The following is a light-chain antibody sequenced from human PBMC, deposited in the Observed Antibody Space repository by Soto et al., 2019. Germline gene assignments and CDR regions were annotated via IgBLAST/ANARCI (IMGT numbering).Light chain of an antibody. CDR1: QGISSY. CDR2: AAS. J-gene: IGKJ4*01. CDR3: QQLNSYLPLT. V-gene: IGKV1-9*01. Sequence: DIQLTQSPSFLSASLGDRVTITCRASQGISSYLAWYQQKPGQAPKLLIYAASTWQSGVPSRFSGSGSGTEFTLTISSLQPEDFATYYCQQLNSYLPLTFGGGTKVEIK.